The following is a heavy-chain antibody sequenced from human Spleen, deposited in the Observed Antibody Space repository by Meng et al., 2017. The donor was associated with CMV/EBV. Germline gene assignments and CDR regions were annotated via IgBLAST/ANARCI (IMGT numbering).Heavy chain of an antibody. V-gene: IGHV1-18*01. J-gene: IGHJ4*02. CDR1: GGTFSSYG. D-gene: IGHD3-9*01. Sequence: ASVKVSCKASGGTFSSYGISWVRQAPGQGLEWMGWISAYNGNTNYAQNLQGRVTMTTDTSTSTAYMELRSLRSDDTAVYYCVRSLRYFDFFDYWGQGTLVTVSS. CDR2: ISAYNGNT. CDR3: VRSLRYFDFFDY.